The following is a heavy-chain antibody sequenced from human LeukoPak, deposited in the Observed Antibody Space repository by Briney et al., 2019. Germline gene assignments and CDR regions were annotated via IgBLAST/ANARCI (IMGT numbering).Heavy chain of an antibody. D-gene: IGHD6-6*01. Sequence: PGGSLRLSCAASGFTFSVYEMNWVRQAPGRGLEWISYISTVGTTYYADSVKGRFTISRDDAKRSLFLEMKSLRAEDTAFYYCARDFRTSSSFWFFDLWGRGTPVTVSS. CDR1: GFTFSVYE. CDR3: ARDFRTSSSFWFFDL. V-gene: IGHV3-48*03. J-gene: IGHJ2*01. CDR2: ISTVGTT.